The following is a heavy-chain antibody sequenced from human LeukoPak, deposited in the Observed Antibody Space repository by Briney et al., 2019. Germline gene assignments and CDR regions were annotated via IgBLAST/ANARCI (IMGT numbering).Heavy chain of an antibody. CDR2: INPSGGSA. CDR3: ARVTSSSWYNCFDY. J-gene: IGHJ4*02. Sequence: GTSVKVSCKASGYTFTNYYMHWVRQAPGQGLEWMGIINPSGGSASYAQKFQGRVTMTSDTSTSTVYIKLSSLRSEDTAVYYCARVTSSSWYNCFDYWGQGTLVTVSS. D-gene: IGHD6-13*01. V-gene: IGHV1-46*01. CDR1: GYTFTNYY.